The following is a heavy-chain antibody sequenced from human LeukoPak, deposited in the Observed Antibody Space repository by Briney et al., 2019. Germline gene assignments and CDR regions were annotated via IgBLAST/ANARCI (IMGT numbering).Heavy chain of an antibody. CDR1: GSTFSSYS. CDR2: ISSSSSTI. CDR3: ARRQYQLLKGNYYYMDV. J-gene: IGHJ6*03. D-gene: IGHD2-2*01. V-gene: IGHV3-48*01. Sequence: PGGSLRLSCAASGSTFSSYSMNWVRQAPGKGLEWVSYISSSSSTIYYADSVKGRFTISRDNAKNSLYLQMNSLRAEDTAVYYCARRQYQLLKGNYYYMDVWGKGTTVTVSS.